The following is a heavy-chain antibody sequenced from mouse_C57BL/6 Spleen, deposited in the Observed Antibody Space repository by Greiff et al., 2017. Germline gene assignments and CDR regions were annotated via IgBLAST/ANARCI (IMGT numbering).Heavy chain of an antibody. D-gene: IGHD1-1*01. CDR3: ADYYGSEGFAY. Sequence: QVQLQQSGPELVKPGASVKISCKASGYTFTDYYINWVKQRPGQGLEWIGWIYPGSGNTQYTEKFKGKATLPVDTSSSTAYMQLSRLTSEDFAVYCCADYYGSEGFAYWGQGTLVTVSA. J-gene: IGHJ3*01. CDR2: IYPGSGNT. CDR1: GYTFTDYY. V-gene: IGHV1-84*01.